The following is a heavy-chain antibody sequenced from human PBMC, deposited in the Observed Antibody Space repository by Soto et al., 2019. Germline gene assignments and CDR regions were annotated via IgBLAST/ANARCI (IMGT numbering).Heavy chain of an antibody. Sequence: QVQLVQSGAEVKKPGASVKVSCKASGYTFTSYGISWVRQAPGQGLEWMGWISAYNGNTNYAQKLQGRVTITTDTSTSTAYMELRSLRSDDTAVYYCARDSGIAVAANYYYYGMDVWGQGTTVTVSS. J-gene: IGHJ6*02. D-gene: IGHD6-19*01. CDR3: ARDSGIAVAANYYYYGMDV. V-gene: IGHV1-18*01. CDR1: GYTFTSYG. CDR2: ISAYNGNT.